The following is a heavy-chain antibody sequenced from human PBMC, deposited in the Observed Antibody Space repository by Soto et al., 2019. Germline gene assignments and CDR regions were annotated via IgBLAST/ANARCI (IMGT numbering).Heavy chain of an antibody. J-gene: IGHJ5*02. CDR2: IIPILGIA. CDR3: ARERTYYYDSSGFGTNWFDP. CDR1: GGTFSSYT. Sequence: EASVKVSCKASGGTFSSYTISWVRQAPGQGLEWMGRIIPILGIANYAQKFQGRVTITADKSTSTAYMELSSLRSEDTAVYYCARERTYYYDSSGFGTNWFDPWGQGTLVTVSS. D-gene: IGHD3-22*01. V-gene: IGHV1-69*04.